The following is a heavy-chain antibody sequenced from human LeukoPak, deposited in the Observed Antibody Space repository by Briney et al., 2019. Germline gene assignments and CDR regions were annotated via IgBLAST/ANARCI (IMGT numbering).Heavy chain of an antibody. CDR3: ARWGVGDY. J-gene: IGHJ4*02. Sequence: GGSLRLSCAASGFTFSSYEMNWVRQAPGKGLEWVSYISSSGTIYYADSVKGRFTISRDNAKDSLYLQMNSLRAEDTAVYYCARWGVGDYWGQGTLVTVSS. V-gene: IGHV3-48*03. D-gene: IGHD1-26*01. CDR2: ISSSGTI. CDR1: GFTFSSYE.